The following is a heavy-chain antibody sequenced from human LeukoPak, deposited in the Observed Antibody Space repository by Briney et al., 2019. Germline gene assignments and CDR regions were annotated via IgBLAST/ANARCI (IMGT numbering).Heavy chain of an antibody. CDR2: INPSGGST. J-gene: IGHJ3*02. CDR3: ARSSAYYNEADI. Sequence: EASVKVSCKTSGYSFTSYYIHWVRQAPGQGLEWMGIINPSGGSTTYAQKFQGRLTMASDTSTSTVYMELSSLRSEDTATYYCARSSAYYNEADIWGQGTMVTVSS. V-gene: IGHV1-46*01. CDR1: GYSFTSYY. D-gene: IGHD1-26*01.